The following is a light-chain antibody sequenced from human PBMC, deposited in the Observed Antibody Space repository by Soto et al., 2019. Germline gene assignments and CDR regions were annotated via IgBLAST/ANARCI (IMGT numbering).Light chain of an antibody. CDR1: QNIRTY. Sequence: DIQSTQSPSSLSCSVVDRVTITCRASQNIRTYLSWYLQKPGKAPKLLIYESYELQSGVPSRFSGSGSGTDFTFTISSLQPEDIATYYCHQYDTLPTFGGGTKVDIK. J-gene: IGKJ4*01. CDR3: HQYDTLPT. CDR2: ESY. V-gene: IGKV1-33*01.